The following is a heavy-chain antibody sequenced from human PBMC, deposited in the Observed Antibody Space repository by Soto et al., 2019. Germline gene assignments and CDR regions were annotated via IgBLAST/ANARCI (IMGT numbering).Heavy chain of an antibody. Sequence: QLHLVQSGAVVKKPGASVTVSCSASGYPVTAYYMHWVRQAPGRGLEWMGGINPATGAAKYTQTFPGRGTMPRDTSPSKVFMGLSGLTSEDTAVFYCARGGGVGVAGSAAFDMWGQGTLVTVSS. CDR1: GYPVTAYY. CDR2: INPATGAA. J-gene: IGHJ3*02. V-gene: IGHV1-2*02. D-gene: IGHD6-19*01. CDR3: ARGGGVGVAGSAAFDM.